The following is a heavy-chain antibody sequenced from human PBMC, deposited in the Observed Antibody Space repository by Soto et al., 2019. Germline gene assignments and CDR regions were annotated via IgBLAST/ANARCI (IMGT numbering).Heavy chain of an antibody. CDR1: GYSFTSYW. V-gene: IGHV5-51*01. J-gene: IGHJ4*02. D-gene: IGHD3-22*01. Sequence: HGESLKISCKGSGYSFTSYWIGWVRQMPGKGLEWMGIIYPGDSDTRYSPSFQGQVTISADKSISTAYLQWSSLKASDTAMYYCARHRVYYYDSSGSNSPIDYWGQGTLVTVSS. CDR3: ARHRVYYYDSSGSNSPIDY. CDR2: IYPGDSDT.